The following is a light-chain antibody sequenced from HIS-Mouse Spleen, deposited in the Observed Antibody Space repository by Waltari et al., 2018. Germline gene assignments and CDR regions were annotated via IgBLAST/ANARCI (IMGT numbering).Light chain of an antibody. CDR1: SSNIGSNY. CDR3: AAWDDSLSGPWV. CDR2: RNN. V-gene: IGLV1-47*01. Sequence: QSVLTQPPSASGTPGQRVTISCSGSSSNIGSNYVYWYQQLPGTAPKLLNYRNNQRSSEVPDRFSGSKSGTSASLAISGLRSEDEADYYCAAWDDSLSGPWVFGGGTKLTVL. J-gene: IGLJ3*02.